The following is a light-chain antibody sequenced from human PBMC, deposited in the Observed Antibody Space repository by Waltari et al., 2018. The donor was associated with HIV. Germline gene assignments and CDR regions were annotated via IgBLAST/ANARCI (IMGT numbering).Light chain of an antibody. CDR3: AAWDDSLNGYV. J-gene: IGLJ1*01. CDR1: SSNIGSTA. Sequence: SVLTQSPSASGTPGQRVTISCSGSSSNIGSTAVDWYQHLPGTAPKLLIHTNNQRPSGIPDRFSGSKAGTSASLAISGLQSEDESDYYCAAWDDSLNGYVFGSGTKVTVL. CDR2: TNN. V-gene: IGLV1-44*01.